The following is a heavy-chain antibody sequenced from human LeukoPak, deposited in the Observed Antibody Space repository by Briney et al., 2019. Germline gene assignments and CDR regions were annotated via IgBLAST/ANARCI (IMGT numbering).Heavy chain of an antibody. J-gene: IGHJ3*02. D-gene: IGHD5-18*01. CDR1: GFTFSSYG. Sequence: GGSLGLSCAASGFTFSSYGMHWVRQAPGKGLEWVAVISYDGSNKYYADSVKGRFTISRDNSKNTLYLQMNSLRAEDTAVYYCAKLLQLWGSDAFDIWGQGTMVTVSS. CDR3: AKLLQLWGSDAFDI. V-gene: IGHV3-30*18. CDR2: ISYDGSNK.